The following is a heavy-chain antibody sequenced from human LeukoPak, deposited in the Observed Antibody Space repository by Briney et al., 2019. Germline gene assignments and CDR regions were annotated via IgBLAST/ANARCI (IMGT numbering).Heavy chain of an antibody. CDR2: IWNDGSKQ. J-gene: IGHJ6*03. CDR1: GFTFSTYG. D-gene: IGHD6-25*01. Sequence: GGSLRLSCAASGFTFSTYGMYWVRQAPGKGLEWAALIWNDGSKQYYADSVKGRFTISRDNSKDMLYLQMHSLRAEDTALYYCARNAASDYYYYLGVWGKGTTVTVSS. CDR3: ARNAASDYYYYLGV. V-gene: IGHV3-33*01.